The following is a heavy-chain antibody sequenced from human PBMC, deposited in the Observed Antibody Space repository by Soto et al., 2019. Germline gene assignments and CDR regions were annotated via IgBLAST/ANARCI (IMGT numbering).Heavy chain of an antibody. D-gene: IGHD6-13*01. Sequence: GVPLRLPCAASGFTFSSNGMHWVSQAPGKGLEWVAVISYDGSNKYYADSVKGRFTISRDNSKNTLYLQMNSLRAEDTAVYYCAKDLGIAAAGIDYWGQGTLVTVSS. CDR1: GFTFSSNG. J-gene: IGHJ4*02. CDR3: AKDLGIAAAGIDY. V-gene: IGHV3-30*18. CDR2: ISYDGSNK.